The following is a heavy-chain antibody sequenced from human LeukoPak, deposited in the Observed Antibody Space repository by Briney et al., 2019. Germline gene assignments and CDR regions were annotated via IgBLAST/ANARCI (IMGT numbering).Heavy chain of an antibody. V-gene: IGHV3-7*01. D-gene: IGHD1-14*01. Sequence: GGSLRLSCAVSGFTFRSYRMRWVRHVPGKGLEWVANMNEDGSEKYYVDSVKGRFTISRDNAKNSLYLEMHSLRVEDTAMYYCARGMTYHIYWGQGTLVTVSS. CDR3: ARGMTYHIY. J-gene: IGHJ4*02. CDR1: GFTFRSYR. CDR2: MNEDGSEK.